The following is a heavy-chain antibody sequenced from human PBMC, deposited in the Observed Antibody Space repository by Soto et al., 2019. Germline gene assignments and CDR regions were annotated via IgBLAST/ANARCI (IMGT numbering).Heavy chain of an antibody. D-gene: IGHD3-3*01. CDR2: ISGSGSST. CDR3: AIGNNLDWFLSAIAS. Sequence: EVQLLDSGGDLVQPGGSLSLSCAASGFTFSSYVMSWVRQAPGKGLEWVSAISGSGSSTYSADSVKGRFTMSRDNSKNTLYLQMDSLRAEDTAVYYCAIGNNLDWFLSAIASWGQGTLVTVSS. V-gene: IGHV3-23*01. J-gene: IGHJ4*02. CDR1: GFTFSSYV.